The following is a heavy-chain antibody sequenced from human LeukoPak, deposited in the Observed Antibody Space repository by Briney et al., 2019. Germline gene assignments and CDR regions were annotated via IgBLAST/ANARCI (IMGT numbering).Heavy chain of an antibody. CDR1: GGSISSGSYY. J-gene: IGHJ4*02. CDR2: IYSSGST. V-gene: IGHV4-61*02. Sequence: KPSQTLSLTCTVSGGSISSGSYYWSWIRQPAGKGLEWIGRIYSSGSTNYNPSLKSRVTISLDTSKNQFSLKLSSVTAADTAVYYCARDPLDTAMAYRDYWGQGTLVTVSS. D-gene: IGHD5-18*01. CDR3: ARDPLDTAMAYRDY.